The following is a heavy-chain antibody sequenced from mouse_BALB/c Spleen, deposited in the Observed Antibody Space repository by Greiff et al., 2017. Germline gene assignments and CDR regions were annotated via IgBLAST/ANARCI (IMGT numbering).Heavy chain of an antibody. CDR1: GFNIKDTY. J-gene: IGHJ2*01. V-gene: IGHV14-3*02. D-gene: IGHD2-14*01. CDR3: ARDRYDEVVYYFDY. CDR2: IDPANGNT. Sequence: EVQLQQSGAELVKPGASVKLSCTASGFNIKDTYMHWVKQRPEQGLEWIGRIDPANGNTKYDPKFQGKATITADTSSNTAYLQLSSLTSEDTAVYYCARDRYDEVVYYFDYWGQGTTLTVSS.